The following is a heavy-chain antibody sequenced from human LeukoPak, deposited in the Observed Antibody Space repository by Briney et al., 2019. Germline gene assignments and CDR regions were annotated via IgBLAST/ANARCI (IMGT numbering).Heavy chain of an antibody. V-gene: IGHV4-34*01. Sequence: RASETLSLTCAVYGGSFSGYYWSWIRQPPGKGLEWIGEINHSGSTNYNPSLKSRVTISVDTSKNQFSLKLSSVTAADTAVYYCARGSAYHYDSSGYYYAPFDYWGQGTLVTVSS. CDR1: GGSFSGYY. CDR3: ARGSAYHYDSSGYYYAPFDY. CDR2: INHSGST. D-gene: IGHD3-22*01. J-gene: IGHJ4*02.